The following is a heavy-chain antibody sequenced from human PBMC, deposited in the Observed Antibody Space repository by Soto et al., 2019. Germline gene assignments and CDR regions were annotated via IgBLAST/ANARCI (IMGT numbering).Heavy chain of an antibody. D-gene: IGHD6-13*01. CDR1: SGSISSGGSY. CDR3: ARDSRPNYTSSSYYFDY. J-gene: IGHJ4*02. Sequence: QVQLQESGPGLVKPSQTLSLTCTVSSGSISSGGSYWSWVRQHPGKGLEWVGCIYYSGTTYYNPSLESRVTISVDTSKNQFSLKLSSVPAADTVVYYCARDSRPNYTSSSYYFDYWGQGTLVTVSS. V-gene: IGHV4-31*03. CDR2: IYYSGTT.